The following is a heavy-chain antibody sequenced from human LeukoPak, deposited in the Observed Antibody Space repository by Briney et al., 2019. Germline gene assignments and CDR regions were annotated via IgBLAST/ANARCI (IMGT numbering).Heavy chain of an antibody. D-gene: IGHD3-3*01. Sequence: PGRSLRLSCAASGFTFSSYGMHWVRQAPGKGLEWVAVIWYDGSNKYYADSVKGRFTISRDNSKNTLYLQMNSLRAEDTAVYYCARDSRILEWLSTPSTGNWFDPWGQGTLVTVSS. CDR1: GFTFSSYG. CDR2: IWYDGSNK. V-gene: IGHV3-33*01. J-gene: IGHJ5*02. CDR3: ARDSRILEWLSTPSTGNWFDP.